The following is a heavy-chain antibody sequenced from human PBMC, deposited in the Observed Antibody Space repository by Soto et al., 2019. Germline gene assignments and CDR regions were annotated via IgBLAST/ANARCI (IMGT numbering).Heavy chain of an antibody. CDR2: ISSSGSTI. J-gene: IGHJ6*02. Sequence: GGSLRLSCAASGFTFSDYYMSWIRQAPGKGLEWVSYISSSGSTIYYADSVKGRFTISRDNANNSLYLQMNSLSAEDTAVYYCARDRYCSSTSCYILGTYYYYCMDVWGQGTTVTVSS. CDR1: GFTFSDYY. CDR3: ARDRYCSSTSCYILGTYYYYCMDV. D-gene: IGHD2-2*02. V-gene: IGHV3-11*01.